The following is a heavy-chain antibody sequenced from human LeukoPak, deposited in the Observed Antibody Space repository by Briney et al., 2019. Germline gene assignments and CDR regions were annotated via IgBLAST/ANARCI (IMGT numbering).Heavy chain of an antibody. CDR3: TTPGTYYDILTGYPLTRF. Sequence: GGSLRLSCAASGFTFSNVWMSWVRRAPGKGLEWVGRIKSKADGGTTDYAAPVKGRFTISRDDSKNTLYLQMNSLKTEDTAVYFCTTPGTYYDILTGYPLTRFWGQGTLVTVSS. J-gene: IGHJ4*02. V-gene: IGHV3-15*01. CDR1: GFTFSNVW. D-gene: IGHD3-9*01. CDR2: IKSKADGGTT.